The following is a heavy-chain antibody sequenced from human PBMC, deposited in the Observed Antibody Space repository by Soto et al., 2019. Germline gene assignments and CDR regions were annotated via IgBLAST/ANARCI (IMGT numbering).Heavy chain of an antibody. D-gene: IGHD6-13*01. CDR1: GFTFSSYW. Sequence: PGGSLRLSCAASGFTFSSYWMHWVRQAPGKGLVWVSRINSDGSSTSYADSVKGRFTISRDNAKNTLYLQMNSLRAEDTAVYYCARGPDSSSWYNYYYGMDVWGQGTTVTVSS. CDR2: INSDGSST. CDR3: ARGPDSSSWYNYYYGMDV. V-gene: IGHV3-74*01. J-gene: IGHJ6*02.